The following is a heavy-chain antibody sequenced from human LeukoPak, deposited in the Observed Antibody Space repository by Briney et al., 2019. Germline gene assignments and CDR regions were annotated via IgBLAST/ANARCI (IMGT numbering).Heavy chain of an antibody. J-gene: IGHJ4*02. V-gene: IGHV1-69*05. CDR1: GGTFSSYA. D-gene: IGHD1-26*01. Sequence: SVKVSCKASGGTFSSYAISWVRQAPGQGLEWMGGIIPIFGTANYAQKFQGRVTITTDESTSTAYMELSSLRSEDTAVYYCARAGAWDVSRPFPPSGGGLDYWGQGTLVTVSS. CDR3: ARAGAWDVSRPFPPSGGGLDY. CDR2: IIPIFGTA.